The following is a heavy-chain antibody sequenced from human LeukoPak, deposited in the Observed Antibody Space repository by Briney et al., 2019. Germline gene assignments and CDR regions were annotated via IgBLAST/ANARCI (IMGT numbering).Heavy chain of an antibody. CDR3: AREVEVYYYDTSALRAFDI. CDR2: SNPNNGDT. CDR1: GFTLTVYD. Sequence: WASVKVSCNASGFTLTVYDMRWVRQAPGQGLEWMGWSNPNNGDTNYAQKFQGRVTMTRDTSISTAYMERSSLRSADTAVYYCAREVEVYYYDTSALRAFDIWGQGTMVTVSS. V-gene: IGHV1-2*02. J-gene: IGHJ3*02. D-gene: IGHD3-22*01.